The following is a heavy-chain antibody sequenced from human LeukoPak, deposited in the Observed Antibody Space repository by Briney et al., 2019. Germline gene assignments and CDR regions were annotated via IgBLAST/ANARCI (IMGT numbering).Heavy chain of an antibody. CDR1: GGTFSSYA. J-gene: IGHJ5*02. V-gene: IGHV1-69*05. CDR3: ARDPPWLAVAGTGWFDP. CDR2: IIPIFGTA. Sequence: GASVKVSCKASGGTFSSYAISWVRQAPGQGLEWMGGIIPIFGTANYAQKFQGRVAITTDESTSTAYMELSSLRSEDTAVYYCARDPPWLAVAGTGWFDPWGQGTLVTVSS. D-gene: IGHD6-19*01.